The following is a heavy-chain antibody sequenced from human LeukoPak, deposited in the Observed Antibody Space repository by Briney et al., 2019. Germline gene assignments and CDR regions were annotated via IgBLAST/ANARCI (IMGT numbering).Heavy chain of an antibody. D-gene: IGHD2-8*02. CDR1: GYTFTVYH. CDR3: GLVASGNWWFDP. Sequence: GASVKVSCKPSGYTFTVYHIHWVRQAAGQGLEWMGWINPNSGGTNYAQKLQDRVTMTGDTSISTAYMELRSLTSDDAAVYYCGLVASGNWWFDPWGQGTLVTVSS. J-gene: IGHJ5*02. V-gene: IGHV1-2*02. CDR2: INPNSGGT.